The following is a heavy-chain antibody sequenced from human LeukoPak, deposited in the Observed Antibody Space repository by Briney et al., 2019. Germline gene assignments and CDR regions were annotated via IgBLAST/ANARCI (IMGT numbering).Heavy chain of an antibody. CDR3: ATGVSYYDSSGYADY. D-gene: IGHD3-22*01. CDR2: FDPEDGET. V-gene: IGHV1-24*01. J-gene: IGHJ4*02. Sequence: ASVKVSCKVSGYTLTELSMHWVRQAPGKGLEWMGGFDPEDGETIYAQKFQGRVTMTEDTSTDTAYMGLSSLRSEDTAVYYCATGVSYYDSSGYADYWGQGTLVTVSS. CDR1: GYTLTELS.